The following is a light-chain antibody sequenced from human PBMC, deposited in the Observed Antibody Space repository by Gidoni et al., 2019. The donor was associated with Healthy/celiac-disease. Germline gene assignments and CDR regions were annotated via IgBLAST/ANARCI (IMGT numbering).Light chain of an antibody. J-gene: IGKJ5*01. CDR2: DAY. Sequence: EIVLPQSPATLSSSPVERATLSCRASQIVSSYLAWYQQKPGQAPRLLIYDAYKRATGIPARCSGRWSGTDFTLTISSLAPEDSAVYYCQQSSNWPTFGQGTRLEIK. CDR3: QQSSNWPT. V-gene: IGKV3-11*01. CDR1: QIVSSY.